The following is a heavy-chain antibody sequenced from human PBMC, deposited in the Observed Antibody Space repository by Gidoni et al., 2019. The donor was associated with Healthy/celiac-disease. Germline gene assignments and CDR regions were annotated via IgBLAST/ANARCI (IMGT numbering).Heavy chain of an antibody. J-gene: IGHJ4*02. V-gene: IGHV4-34*01. Sequence: QVQLQQWGAGLLKPSETLSLTCPVYGGSFSGYYWSWIRQPPGKGLEWIGEINHSGSTNYNPSLKSRVTISVDTSKNQFSLKLSSVTAADTAVYYCARAARGYSYGSHYFDYWGQGTLVTVSS. D-gene: IGHD5-18*01. CDR2: INHSGST. CDR3: ARAARGYSYGSHYFDY. CDR1: GGSFSGYY.